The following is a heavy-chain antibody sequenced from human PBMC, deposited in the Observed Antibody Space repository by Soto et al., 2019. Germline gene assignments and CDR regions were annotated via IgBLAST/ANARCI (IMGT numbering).Heavy chain of an antibody. CDR2: MNRDGSST. V-gene: IGHV3-74*01. D-gene: IGHD2-15*01. CDR1: GFTFSSYW. CDR3: VRGAAAFAGADY. Sequence: EVQLVEAGGGSVQPGGSLRLSCAGSGFTFSSYWMHWVRQAPGKGLVWVARMNRDGSSTTYGDPVKGRLTISRDNAKNTLYLQMNSLIAEDTALYYCVRGAAAFAGADYWGQGTLVSVSS. J-gene: IGHJ4*02.